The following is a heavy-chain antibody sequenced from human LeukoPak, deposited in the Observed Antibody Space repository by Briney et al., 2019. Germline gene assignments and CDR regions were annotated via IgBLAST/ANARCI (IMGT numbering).Heavy chain of an antibody. J-gene: IGHJ5*02. CDR2: IYWDDDK. CDR1: GFSLSTRGVG. CDR3: AHSLFPLRLGELSRRRIWFDP. Sequence: SGPTLVNPTQTLTLTCTFSGFSLSTRGVGVGWIRQPPGKALEWLALIYWDDDKRYSPSLKSRLTITKDTSKNQVVLTMTNMDPVDTATYYCAHSLFPLRLGELSRRRIWFDPWGQGTLVTVSS. V-gene: IGHV2-5*02. D-gene: IGHD3-16*02.